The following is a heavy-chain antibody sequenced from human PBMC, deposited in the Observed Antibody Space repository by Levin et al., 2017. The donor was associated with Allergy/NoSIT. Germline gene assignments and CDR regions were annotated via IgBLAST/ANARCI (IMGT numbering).Heavy chain of an antibody. CDR2: FSNDGNNR. V-gene: IGHV3-30-3*01. Sequence: GESLKISCVASGFIFSNYDMHWVRRAPGKGLEWVTVFSNDGNNRYYADSVKGRFTISRDDSKNTLYLQMHRLRVDDTAIYYCARNRVRSAVAGPFDYWGQGSLVTVSS. CDR3: ARNRVRSAVAGPFDY. D-gene: IGHD6-19*01. J-gene: IGHJ4*02. CDR1: GFIFSNYD.